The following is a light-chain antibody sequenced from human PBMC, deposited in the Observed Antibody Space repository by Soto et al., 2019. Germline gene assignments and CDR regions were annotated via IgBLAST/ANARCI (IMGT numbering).Light chain of an antibody. CDR3: QQYGTSEII. Sequence: EFVFTQSPGTLSLSPCERATLSCRASQSLANSFIAWYQQKPGQAPGLLIYDTSSRASGIPDRFSGSGSGTDFTLTISRLETEDFAVFYCQQYGTSEIIFGQGTRLEIK. CDR2: DTS. J-gene: IGKJ5*01. CDR1: QSLANSF. V-gene: IGKV3-20*01.